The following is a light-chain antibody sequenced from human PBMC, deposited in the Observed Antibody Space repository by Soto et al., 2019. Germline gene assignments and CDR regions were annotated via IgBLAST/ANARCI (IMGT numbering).Light chain of an antibody. CDR2: TNN. Sequence: QSALTQPPSASGTPGQRVTISCSGSTSNIGSHSVNWFQHLPGTAPRLLITTNNQRPSGVPARFSGYKSDTSASLVISGLQSEDDAHYYCATWDDNLKGVFGTGTKVTVL. CDR1: TSNIGSHS. CDR3: ATWDDNLKGV. V-gene: IGLV1-44*01. J-gene: IGLJ1*01.